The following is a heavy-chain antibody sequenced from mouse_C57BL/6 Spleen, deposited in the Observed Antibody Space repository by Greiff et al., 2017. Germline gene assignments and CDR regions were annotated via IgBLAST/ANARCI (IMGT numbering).Heavy chain of an antibody. Sequence: EVQRVESGGDLVKPGGSLKLSCAASGFTFSSYGMSWVRQTPDKRLEWVATISSGGSYTYYPDSVKGRFTISRDNAKNTLYLQLSSLKSEDTAMYYCGREGLAGTCDYWGQGTTLTVSS. CDR2: ISSGGSYT. CDR3: GREGLAGTCDY. CDR1: GFTFSSYG. D-gene: IGHD4-1*01. V-gene: IGHV5-6*01. J-gene: IGHJ2*01.